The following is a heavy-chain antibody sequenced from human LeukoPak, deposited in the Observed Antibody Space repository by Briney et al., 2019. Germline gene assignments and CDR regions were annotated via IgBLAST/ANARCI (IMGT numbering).Heavy chain of an antibody. J-gene: IGHJ4*02. CDR2: INHSGST. Sequence: SETLSLTCAVYGGSISGYYWSWIRQPPGKGLEWIGEINHSGSTNYSPSLKSRLTISVDTSKNQFSLKLSSVTAADTAVYYCAREGDMVRGVPNQTNYWGQGTLVTVSS. CDR1: GGSISGYY. D-gene: IGHD3-10*01. V-gene: IGHV4-34*01. CDR3: AREGDMVRGVPNQTNY.